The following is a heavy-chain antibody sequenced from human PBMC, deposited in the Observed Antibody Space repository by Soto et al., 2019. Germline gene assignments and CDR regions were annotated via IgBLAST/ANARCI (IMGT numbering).Heavy chain of an antibody. CDR1: GFTFSSYG. V-gene: IGHV3-30*18. Sequence: QVQLVESGGGVVQPGRSLRLSCAASGFTFSSYGMHWVRQAPGKGLEWVAVISYDGSNKDSADSVKGRFTIYRNNSKTTLYLQMNSLRAADTAVYYCAKGPAIVLVPAAMNYYYGMDVWGQGTTVTVSS. CDR2: ISYDGSNK. D-gene: IGHD2-2*01. J-gene: IGHJ6*02. CDR3: AKGPAIVLVPAAMNYYYGMDV.